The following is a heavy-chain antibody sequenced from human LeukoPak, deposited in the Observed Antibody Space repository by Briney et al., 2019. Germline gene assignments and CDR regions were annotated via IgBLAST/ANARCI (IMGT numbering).Heavy chain of an antibody. CDR1: GGSISSSSYY. J-gene: IGHJ5*02. D-gene: IGHD6-19*01. CDR3: ARGRSIAVAGGWFDP. V-gene: IGHV4-39*07. CDR2: IYYGGST. Sequence: SETLSLTCTVSGGSISSSSYYWGWIRHPPGKRLEWIGRIYYGGSTYYNPSLKSRVTISVDTSKNQFSLKLSSVTAADTAVYYCARGRSIAVAGGWFDPWGQGTLVTVSS.